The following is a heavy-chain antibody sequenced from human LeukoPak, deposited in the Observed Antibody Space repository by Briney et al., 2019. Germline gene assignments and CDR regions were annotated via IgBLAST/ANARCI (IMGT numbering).Heavy chain of an antibody. V-gene: IGHV4-34*01. J-gene: IGHJ4*02. CDR1: GGSFSGYY. CDR2: INHSGST. CDR3: ARGRFLVVPAARSRYFDY. Sequence: SETLSPTCAVYGGSFSGYYRSWIRQPPGKGLEWIGEINHSGSTNYNPSLKSRVTISVDTSKNQFSLKLSSVTAADTAVYYCARGRFLVVPAARSRYFDYWGQGTLVTVSS. D-gene: IGHD2-2*01.